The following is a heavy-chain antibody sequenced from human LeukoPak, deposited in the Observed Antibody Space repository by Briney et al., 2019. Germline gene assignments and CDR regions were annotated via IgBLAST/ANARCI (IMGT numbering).Heavy chain of an antibody. CDR1: GGSISSYY. J-gene: IGHJ4*02. V-gene: IGHV4-59*08. D-gene: IGHD3-16*01. CDR2: IYYSGST. CDR3: ARQGLPDYDNERRSPFDY. Sequence: PSETLSLTCAVSGGSISSYYWSWIRQPPGKGLEWIGYIYYSGSTNYNPSLKSRVTISVDTSKNQFSLKLSSVTAADTAVYYCARQGLPDYDNERRSPFDYWGQGTLVTVSS.